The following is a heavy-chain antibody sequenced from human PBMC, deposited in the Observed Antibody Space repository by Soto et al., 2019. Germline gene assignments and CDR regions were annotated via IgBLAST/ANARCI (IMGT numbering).Heavy chain of an antibody. Sequence: SETLSLTCAAYGVSFSGYHWNWIRQPPGKGLEWIGEINHSGGTNYNPSLKSRVTISVDTSKNQFSLKLTSVTAADTAVYYCARDKITGLFDYWGQGTLVTVSS. CDR1: GVSFSGYH. D-gene: IGHD2-8*02. CDR2: INHSGGT. V-gene: IGHV4-34*01. CDR3: ARDKITGLFDY. J-gene: IGHJ4*02.